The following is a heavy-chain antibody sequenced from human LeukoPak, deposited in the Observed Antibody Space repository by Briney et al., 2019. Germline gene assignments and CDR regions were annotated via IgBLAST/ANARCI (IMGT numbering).Heavy chain of an antibody. V-gene: IGHV3-7*03. CDR1: EFTFRSYW. D-gene: IGHD2-2*02. J-gene: IGHJ3*02. Sequence: PGGSLRLSCAASEFTFRSYWMTWVRQAPGKGLEWVANIRQDGSEKYYVDSVKGRFTISRDNDKKSLYLQMNSLRAEDTAVYYCARGYRDAFDIWGQGTMVTVSS. CDR3: ARGYRDAFDI. CDR2: IRQDGSEK.